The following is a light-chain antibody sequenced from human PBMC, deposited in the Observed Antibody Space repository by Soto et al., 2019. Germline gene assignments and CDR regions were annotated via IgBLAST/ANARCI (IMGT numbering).Light chain of an antibody. CDR2: GAS. CDR1: QSVSSN. V-gene: IGKV3-15*01. J-gene: IGKJ2*01. Sequence: EIVMTQSPATLSVSPGERATLSCRASQSVSSNLAWYQQKPGQAPRILIYGASTRATGILARFSGSRSGTECTLAISSLQSEDFAVYYCQQYNNWPVTFGQGTKLEIK. CDR3: QQYNNWPVT.